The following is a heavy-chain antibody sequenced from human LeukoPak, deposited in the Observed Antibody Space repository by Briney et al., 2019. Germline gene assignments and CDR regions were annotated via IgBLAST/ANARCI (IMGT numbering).Heavy chain of an antibody. CDR3: ARTVYGSGSYYNPFDY. D-gene: IGHD3-10*01. V-gene: IGHV3-48*01. CDR2: ISSSSSTI. J-gene: IGHJ4*02. CDR1: GFTFSSYS. Sequence: PGGSLRLSCAASGFTFSSYSMNWVRQAPGKGLEWVSYISSSSSTIYYADSVKGRFTISRDNAKNSLYLQMNSLRAEDTAVYYCARTVYGSGSYYNPFDYWGQGTLVTVSS.